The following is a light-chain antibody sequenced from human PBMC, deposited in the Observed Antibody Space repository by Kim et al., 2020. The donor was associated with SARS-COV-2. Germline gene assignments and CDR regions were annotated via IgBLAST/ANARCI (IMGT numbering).Light chain of an antibody. CDR1: QTINRY. Sequence: EIVLTQSPATLSLSPGEIATLSCRASQTINRYLAWFQQKPGQVPRLLIYDASNRATGIPARFSGSGSGTDFTLTISSLEPEDFALYYCQQRSDWRLTFGGGTKVDIK. CDR3: QQRSDWRLT. J-gene: IGKJ4*01. V-gene: IGKV3-11*01. CDR2: DAS.